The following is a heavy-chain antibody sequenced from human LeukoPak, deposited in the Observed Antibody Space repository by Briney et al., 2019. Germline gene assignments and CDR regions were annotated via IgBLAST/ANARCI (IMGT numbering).Heavy chain of an antibody. J-gene: IGHJ3*02. CDR3: ARHFTYYYDSSGYPRDGFDI. CDR1: GGSISGYY. D-gene: IGHD3-22*01. V-gene: IGHV4-59*08. CDR2: IHYSGST. Sequence: PSETLSLTCTVSGGSISGYYWSWIRQSPGKGLVWIGYIHYSGSTNYNPSLKSRVTMSVDMSKNQFSLKLSSVTAADTALYYCARHFTYYYDSSGYPRDGFDIWGLGTMVTVSS.